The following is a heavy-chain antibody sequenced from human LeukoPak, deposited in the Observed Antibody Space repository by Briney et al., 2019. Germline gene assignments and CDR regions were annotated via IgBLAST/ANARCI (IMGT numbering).Heavy chain of an antibody. CDR1: GFTFSSYG. Sequence: GGSLRLSCAASGFTFSSYGMHWVRQAPGKGLEWVAVISYDGSNKYYADSVKGRFTISRDNSKNTLYLQMNSLRAEDTAVYYCAKDPSPSSYDYVWGSYRQGGDYFDYWGQGTLVTVSS. CDR3: AKDPSPSSYDYVWGSYRQGGDYFDY. J-gene: IGHJ4*02. V-gene: IGHV3-30*18. CDR2: ISYDGSNK. D-gene: IGHD3-16*02.